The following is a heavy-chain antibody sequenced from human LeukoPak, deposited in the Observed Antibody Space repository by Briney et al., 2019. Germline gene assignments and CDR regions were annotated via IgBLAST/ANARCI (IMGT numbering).Heavy chain of an antibody. J-gene: IGHJ2*01. CDR2: IYHSGST. CDR3: ARGSDYSNWYFDL. Sequence: SETLSLTCTVSGYSISSGYYWGWIRQPPGKGLEWIGSIYHSGSTYYNPSLKSRVTISVDTSKNQFSLKLSSVTAADTAVYYCARGSDYSNWYFDLWGRGTLVTVSS. CDR1: GYSISSGYY. V-gene: IGHV4-38-2*02. D-gene: IGHD4-11*01.